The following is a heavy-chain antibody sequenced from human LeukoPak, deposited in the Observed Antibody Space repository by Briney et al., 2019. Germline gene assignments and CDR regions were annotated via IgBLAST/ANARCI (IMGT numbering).Heavy chain of an antibody. J-gene: IGHJ4*02. D-gene: IGHD6-13*01. V-gene: IGHV1-69*13. CDR3: ARERVRGSSWYYFDY. CDR1: GGTFSSYA. Sequence: ASVTVSCTASGGTFSSYAISWVRQAPGQGIEWMGGIIPIFGTANYAQKFQGRVTITADESTSTAYMELSSLRSEDTAVYYCARERVRGSSWYYFDYWGQGTLVTVSS. CDR2: IIPIFGTA.